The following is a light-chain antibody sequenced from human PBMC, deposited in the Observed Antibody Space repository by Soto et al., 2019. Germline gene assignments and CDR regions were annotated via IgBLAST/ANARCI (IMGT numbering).Light chain of an antibody. CDR1: QSVLYSSNNKNY. CDR2: WAS. J-gene: IGKJ5*01. Sequence: DIVMTQSPDSLALSLCEGPAINCKSSQSVLYSSNNKNYLAWYQQKPGQPPKLLIYWASTRESGVPDRFSGSGSGTDFTLTISSLQAEDVAVYYCQQYYSTPPITFGQGTRLEIK. CDR3: QQYYSTPPIT. V-gene: IGKV4-1*01.